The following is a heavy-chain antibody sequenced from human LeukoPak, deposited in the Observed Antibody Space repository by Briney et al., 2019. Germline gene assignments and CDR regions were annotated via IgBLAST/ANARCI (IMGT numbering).Heavy chain of an antibody. V-gene: IGHV3-23*01. J-gene: IGHJ3*02. CDR3: ARDPNGDYVGAFEM. CDR1: GFTFSNYA. Sequence: HPGESLGLSCAASGFTFSNYAMIWVRQAPGRGLEWVSAIRSGGGGTLYADSVKGRSTISRDNSKNTLFLQMNNMRAEDTAVYYCARDPNGDYVGAFEMWGPGTKVAVP. CDR2: IRSGGGGT. D-gene: IGHD4-17*01.